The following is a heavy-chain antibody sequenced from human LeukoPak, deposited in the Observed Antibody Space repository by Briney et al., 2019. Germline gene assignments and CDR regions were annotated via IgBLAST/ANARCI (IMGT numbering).Heavy chain of an antibody. V-gene: IGHV3-30*18. J-gene: IGHJ4*02. Sequence: GGSLRLSCAASGFLFNKYWMTWVRQAPGKGLEWVALISYDGSQEYYADSVKGRFTISRDNSKNTLYLQMNSLRPEDTAVYYCAKYWHSGSTYDYWGQGTLVTVSS. CDR3: AKYWHSGSTYDY. CDR2: ISYDGSQE. CDR1: GFLFNKYW. D-gene: IGHD6-19*01.